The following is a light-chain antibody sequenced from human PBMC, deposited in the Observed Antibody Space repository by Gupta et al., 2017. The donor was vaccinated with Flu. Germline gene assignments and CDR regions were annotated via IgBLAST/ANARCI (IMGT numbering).Light chain of an antibody. CDR3: QRYDGYPWT. J-gene: IGKJ1*01. CDR2: KTS. CDR1: RSIGSW. V-gene: IGKV1-5*03. Sequence: GDSVTITCRASRSIGSWLAWFQQKPGKAPKPLIYKTSTLESVVPSRFSGSGSETEFTLTISSLQPDDFATYYCQRYDGYPWTFGQGTRVEIK.